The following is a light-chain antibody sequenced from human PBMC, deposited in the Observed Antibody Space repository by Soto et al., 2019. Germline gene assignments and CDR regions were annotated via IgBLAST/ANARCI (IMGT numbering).Light chain of an antibody. V-gene: IGLV2-14*01. J-gene: IGLJ1*01. Sequence: QSALTQPASVSVSPGQSITISCTGTISDVGGHGYVSWYQQHPGKAPKLMIFEVTYRPSGVSDRFSGSKSGNTASLTISGLQAEDEADYYCFSFTSHSSQYVYGTGTKVTVL. CDR2: EVT. CDR1: ISDVGGHGY. CDR3: FSFTSHSSQYV.